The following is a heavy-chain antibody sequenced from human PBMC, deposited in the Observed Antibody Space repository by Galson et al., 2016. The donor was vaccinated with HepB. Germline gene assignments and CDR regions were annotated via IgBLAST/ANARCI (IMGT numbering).Heavy chain of an antibody. CDR2: ISYDGSNK. Sequence: SLRLSCAASGFTFSTYGMHGVRQAPGKGLEWVAVISYDGSNKYYADSVKGRFTISRDKSKNTLYLQMNSLRGDDTAVYYCARGYYNAMDVWGQGATVTVSS. CDR1: GFTFSTYG. V-gene: IGHV3-30*03. CDR3: ARGYYNAMDV. J-gene: IGHJ6*02.